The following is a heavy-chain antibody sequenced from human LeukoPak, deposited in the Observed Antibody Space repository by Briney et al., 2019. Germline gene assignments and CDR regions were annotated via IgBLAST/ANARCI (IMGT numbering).Heavy chain of an antibody. CDR1: GFTFSSYV. D-gene: IGHD5-18*01. J-gene: IGHJ4*02. Sequence: PGGSLRLSCAASGFTFSSYVMNWVRQAPGKGLEWVSSISDNGVTRYYADSVKGRFTISRDNSDNTAYLQMNSLRAEDTAIYYCASRRSGYSFYWGQGTLVTVSS. CDR2: ISDNGVTR. CDR3: ASRRSGYSFY. V-gene: IGHV3-23*01.